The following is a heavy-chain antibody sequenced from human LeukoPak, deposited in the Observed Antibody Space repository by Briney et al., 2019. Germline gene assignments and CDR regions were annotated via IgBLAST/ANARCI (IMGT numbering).Heavy chain of an antibody. D-gene: IGHD2-2*01. Sequence: ASVKVSCKASGYTFTSYGISWVRQDPGQGLEWMGWISAYNGNTNYAQKLQGRVTMTTDTSTSTAYMELRSLRSDDTAVYYCARDRVPAARSRAFDIWGQGTIVTVSS. J-gene: IGHJ3*02. CDR3: ARDRVPAARSRAFDI. CDR1: GYTFTSYG. CDR2: ISAYNGNT. V-gene: IGHV1-18*01.